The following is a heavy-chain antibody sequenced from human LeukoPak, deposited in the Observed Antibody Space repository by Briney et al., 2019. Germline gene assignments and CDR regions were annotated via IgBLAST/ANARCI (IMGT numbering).Heavy chain of an antibody. CDR3: ARDRTYYYDSSGYFAFDI. CDR1: GYTFTSYG. J-gene: IGHJ3*02. V-gene: IGHV1-18*01. CDR2: ISAYNDNT. Sequence: ASVKVSCKASGYTFTSYGISWVRQAPGQGLEWMGWISAYNDNTNYAQKLQGRVTMTTDTSTSTAYMELRSLRSDDTAVYYCARDRTYYYDSSGYFAFDIWGQGTMVTVSS. D-gene: IGHD3-22*01.